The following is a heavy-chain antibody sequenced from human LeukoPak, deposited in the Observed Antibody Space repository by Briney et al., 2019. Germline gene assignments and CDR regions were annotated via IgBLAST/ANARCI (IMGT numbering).Heavy chain of an antibody. J-gene: IGHJ4*02. V-gene: IGHV3-21*01. CDR2: ISSSSSYI. CDR1: GFTFSSYS. Sequence: GGSLRLSCAASGFTFSSYSMNWVRQAPGKGLEWVSSISSSSSYIYYADSVKGRFTISRDNAKNSLYLQMNNLRAEDTAVYYCAKQMVASGPSFDYWGQGTLVTVSS. D-gene: IGHD6-13*01. CDR3: AKQMVASGPSFDY.